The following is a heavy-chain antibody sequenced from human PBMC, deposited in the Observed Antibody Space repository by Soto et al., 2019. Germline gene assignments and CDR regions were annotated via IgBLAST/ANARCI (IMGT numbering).Heavy chain of an antibody. Sequence: GGSLRLSCAASGFTFSSYGMHWVRQAPGKGLEWVAVISYDGSNKYYADSVKGRFTISRDNSKNTLYLQMNSLRAEDTAVYYCAKDQETGATTADLDYWGQGTLVTVSS. CDR1: GFTFSSYG. CDR3: AKDQETGATTADLDY. CDR2: ISYDGSNK. V-gene: IGHV3-30*18. J-gene: IGHJ4*02. D-gene: IGHD1-26*01.